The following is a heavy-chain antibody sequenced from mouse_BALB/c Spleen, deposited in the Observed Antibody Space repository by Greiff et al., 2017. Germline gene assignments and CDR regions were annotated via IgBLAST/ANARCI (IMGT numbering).Heavy chain of an antibody. CDR2: IDPENGDT. D-gene: IGHD1-1*01. CDR1: GFNIKDYY. J-gene: IGHJ3*01. Sequence: VQLKESGAELVRSGASVKLSCTASGFNIKDYYMHWVKQRPEQGLEWIGWIDPENGDTEYAPKFQGKATMTADTSSNTAYLQLISLTSEDTAVYYCNYYGSSYGWFAYWGQGTLVTVSA. CDR3: NYYGSSYGWFAY. V-gene: IGHV14-4*02.